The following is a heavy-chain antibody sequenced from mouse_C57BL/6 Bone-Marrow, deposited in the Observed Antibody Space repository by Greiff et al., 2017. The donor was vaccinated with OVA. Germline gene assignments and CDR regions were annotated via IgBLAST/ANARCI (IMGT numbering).Heavy chain of an antibody. CDR2: ILPGSGST. V-gene: IGHV1-9*01. D-gene: IGHD4-1*01. CDR3: ARTLNWNFDY. CDR1: GYTFTGYW. Sequence: QVQLQQSGAELMKPGASVKLSCKATGYTFTGYWIEWVKQRPGHGLEWIGEILPGSGSTNYNEKFKGKATFTADTSSNTAYMQLSSLTTKDSAIYYCARTLNWNFDYWGQGTTLTVSS. J-gene: IGHJ2*01.